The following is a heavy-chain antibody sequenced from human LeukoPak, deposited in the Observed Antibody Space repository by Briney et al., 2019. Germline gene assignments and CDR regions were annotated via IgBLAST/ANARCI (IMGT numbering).Heavy chain of an antibody. D-gene: IGHD5-18*01. CDR2: ISSSGRRI. CDR1: GFTFSDYE. V-gene: IGHV3-48*03. CDR3: AREGTAMVSFDY. J-gene: IGHJ4*02. Sequence: GGSLRLSCAASGFTFSDYEMNWVRQAPGKGLEWVSYISSSGRRIYYADSVKGRFTISRDNAKNSLYLQMNSLRADDTAIYYCAREGTAMVSFDYWGQGTLVTVSS.